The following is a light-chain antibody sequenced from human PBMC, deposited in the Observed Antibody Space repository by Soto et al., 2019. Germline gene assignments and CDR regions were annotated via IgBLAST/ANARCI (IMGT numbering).Light chain of an antibody. J-gene: IGKJ2*01. CDR1: QSVSTTY. CDR3: QQYNSWPPYT. V-gene: IGKV3-20*01. Sequence: EVVLTQSPGTLSLSPGERATLSCRASQSVSTTYLAWYQQKPGQAPRLLIFGASIRPIGIPDRFSGSGSGTDFTLTISSLQSEDFAVYYCQQYNSWPPYTFGQGTKLEIK. CDR2: GAS.